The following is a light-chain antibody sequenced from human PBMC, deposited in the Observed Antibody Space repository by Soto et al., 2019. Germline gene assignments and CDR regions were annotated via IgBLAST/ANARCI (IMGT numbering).Light chain of an antibody. CDR1: QSVSSSY. Sequence: EIVLTQPPGTLSLSPGERTILSCMASQSVSSSYLAWYQQKPGQAPRLLIYGASSRATGIPDRFSGSGSGTDLTLTISRLEPEDFAVYYCQQYGSSSWTFGQGTKVDIK. CDR2: GAS. CDR3: QQYGSSSWT. J-gene: IGKJ1*01. V-gene: IGKV3-20*01.